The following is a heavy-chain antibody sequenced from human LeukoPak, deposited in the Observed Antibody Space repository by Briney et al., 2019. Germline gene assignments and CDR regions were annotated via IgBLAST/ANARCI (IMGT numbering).Heavy chain of an antibody. D-gene: IGHD4-11*01. CDR3: ARDSKDYSSYYFDY. V-gene: IGHV3-30*04. CDR2: ISYDGSNK. CDR1: GFTFSSYA. J-gene: IGHJ4*02. Sequence: GGSLRLSCAASGFTFSSYAMHWVRQAPGKGLEWVAVISYDGSNKYYADSVKGRFTISRDNSKNTLYLQMNSLRAEDTAVYYCARDSKDYSSYYFDYWGQGTLVTVSS.